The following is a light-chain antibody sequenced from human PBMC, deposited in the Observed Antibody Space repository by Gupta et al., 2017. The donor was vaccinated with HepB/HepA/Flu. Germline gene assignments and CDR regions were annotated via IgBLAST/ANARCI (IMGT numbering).Light chain of an antibody. J-gene: IGKJ4*01. CDR2: GAS. CDR1: QSFSSSY. CDR3: QQYGSSPLT. Sequence: DIVLTQSPGTLSLSPGESATLSCRASQSFSSSYLAWYQQKPGQAPRLLIYGASSRATGIPDRFSGSGSGTDFTLTISRLEPEDFAVYFCQQYGSSPLTFGGGTKVKIK. V-gene: IGKV3-20*01.